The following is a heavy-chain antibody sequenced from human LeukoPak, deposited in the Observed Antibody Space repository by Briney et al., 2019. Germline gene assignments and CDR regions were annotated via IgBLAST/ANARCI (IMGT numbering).Heavy chain of an antibody. CDR3: ARSTAGSAFDI. CDR2: IYSGGST. V-gene: IGHV3-66*01. J-gene: IGHJ3*02. CDR1: GFTFSSYG. Sequence: GALRLSCAASGFTFSSYGMSWVRQAPGKGLEWVSVIYSGGSTYYADSVKGRFTISRDNSKNTLYLQMNSLRAEDTAVYYCARSTAGSAFDIWGQGTMVTVSS.